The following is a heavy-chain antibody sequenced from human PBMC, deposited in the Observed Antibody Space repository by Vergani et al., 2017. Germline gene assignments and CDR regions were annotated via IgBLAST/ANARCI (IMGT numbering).Heavy chain of an antibody. V-gene: IGHV1-69*13. CDR1: GGSYSNDA. J-gene: IGHJ6*04. Sequence: QVQLVQSGTELRKPGSSVRVSCKASGGSYSNDAINWVRQAPGQGLEWMGRSLPIFSTTHYADKFRGRLTLTADAETATYYMELKSLTSEDTAMYYCAREGAAAGTGPGALSYYYYGMDVWGKGP. CDR2: SLPIFSTT. D-gene: IGHD6-13*01. CDR3: AREGAAAGTGPGALSYYYYGMDV.